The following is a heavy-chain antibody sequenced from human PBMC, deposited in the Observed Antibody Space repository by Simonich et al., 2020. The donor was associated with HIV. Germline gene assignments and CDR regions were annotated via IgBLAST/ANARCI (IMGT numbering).Heavy chain of an antibody. V-gene: IGHV4-34*01. CDR1: GGSFSGYY. J-gene: IGHJ4*02. Sequence: QVQLQQWGAGLLKPSETLSLTCAFYGGSFSGYYWSWIRQPPGKGLEWIGKINHSGITNYKPSLNSRATISVDKSKNQFSLKLSSVTAADTAIYYCARRDRELILYFDYWGQGNLVTVSS. CDR2: INHSGIT. CDR3: ARRDRELILYFDY. D-gene: IGHD3-3*01.